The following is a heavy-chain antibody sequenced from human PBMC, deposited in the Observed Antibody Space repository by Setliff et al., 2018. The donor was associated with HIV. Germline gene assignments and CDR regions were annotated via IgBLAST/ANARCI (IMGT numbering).Heavy chain of an antibody. CDR3: ARHTGGYTYSYDNYFDY. D-gene: IGHD5-18*01. CDR1: GYSISSGYY. V-gene: IGHV4-38-2*02. CDR2: IYHSGKT. Sequence: SETLSLTCTVSGYSISSGYYWGWIRQPPGKGLEWIGSIYHSGKTYSNPSLKSRVTVSVDTSMNQFSLNLNSVTAADTAVYYCARHTGGYTYSYDNYFDYWGQGTLVTVSS. J-gene: IGHJ4*02.